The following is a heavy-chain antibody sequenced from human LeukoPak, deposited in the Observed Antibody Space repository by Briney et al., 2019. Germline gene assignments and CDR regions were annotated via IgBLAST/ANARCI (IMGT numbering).Heavy chain of an antibody. D-gene: IGHD3-22*01. J-gene: IGHJ4*02. CDR2: IIPIFGTA. CDR3: ARVGTDYDSSGYYYAGYFDY. Sequence: ASVKVSCKASGGTFSSYAISWVRQAPGQGLEWMGGIIPIFGTANYAQKFQGRVTITADESTSTAYMELSSLRSEDTAVYYCARVGTDYDSSGYYYAGYFDYWGQGTLVTVSS. V-gene: IGHV1-69*13. CDR1: GGTFSSYA.